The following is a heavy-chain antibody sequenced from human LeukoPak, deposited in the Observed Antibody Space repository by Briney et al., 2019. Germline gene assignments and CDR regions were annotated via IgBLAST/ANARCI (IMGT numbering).Heavy chain of an antibody. Sequence: GASVKVSCKASGYTFTGYYMHWVRQAPGQGLEWMGRISPNSGGTNYAQKFQGRVTMTRDTSISTAYMELSRLRSDDTAVYYCARRSGGGSYDSDAFDIWGQGTMVTVSS. CDR1: GYTFTGYY. CDR3: ARRSGGGSYDSDAFDI. V-gene: IGHV1-2*06. D-gene: IGHD1-26*01. J-gene: IGHJ3*02. CDR2: ISPNSGGT.